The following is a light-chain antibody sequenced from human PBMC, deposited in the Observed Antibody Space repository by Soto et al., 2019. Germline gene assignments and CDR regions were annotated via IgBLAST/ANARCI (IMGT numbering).Light chain of an antibody. Sequence: DIQMTQSPSSLSASVGDRVTITCRASQRIDNYLNRYQQKPGKAPNLVIYAVASLQGGVPSRFSASASGTDFTLTISSLQPEDFATYYCQQTYDTPTTFGQGTKLEI. J-gene: IGKJ2*01. V-gene: IGKV1-39*01. CDR3: QQTYDTPTT. CDR2: AVA. CDR1: QRIDNY.